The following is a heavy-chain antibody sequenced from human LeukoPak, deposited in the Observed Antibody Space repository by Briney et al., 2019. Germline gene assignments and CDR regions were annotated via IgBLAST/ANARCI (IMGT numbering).Heavy chain of an antibody. Sequence: GESLKISCKGSGYSFTSYWIAWVRQMPGKGLEWMGIIYPGDSDTRYSPSFQGQVTISADKSISTAYLQWSSLKASDTAMYYCARGLSVFLYYFDYWGQGTLVTVSS. CDR3: ARGLSVFLYYFDY. CDR2: IYPGDSDT. J-gene: IGHJ4*02. CDR1: GYSFTSYW. V-gene: IGHV5-51*01. D-gene: IGHD2-21*01.